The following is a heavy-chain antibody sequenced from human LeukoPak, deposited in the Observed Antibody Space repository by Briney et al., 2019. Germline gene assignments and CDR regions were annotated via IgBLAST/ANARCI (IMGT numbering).Heavy chain of an antibody. CDR3: AKDHYYGSGSYYFDY. V-gene: IGHV3-30*02. CDR2: IRYDGSNK. CDR1: GFTFSGYG. J-gene: IGHJ4*02. Sequence: GGSLSLSCEGPGFTFSGYGLNWFRQAPGKGWGGVAFIRYDGSNKYYADSVKGRFTISRDNSKNTLYLQMNSLRAEDTAVYYCAKDHYYGSGSYYFDYWGQGTLVTVSS. D-gene: IGHD3-10*01.